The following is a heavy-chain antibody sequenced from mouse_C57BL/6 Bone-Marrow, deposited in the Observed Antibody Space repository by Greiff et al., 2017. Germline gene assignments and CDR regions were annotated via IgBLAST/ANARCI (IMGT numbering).Heavy chain of an antibody. V-gene: IGHV5-4*01. CDR1: GFTFSSYA. D-gene: IGHD1-1*01. CDR2: ISDGGSYT. J-gene: IGHJ1*03. Sequence: EVQLQESGGGLVKPGGSLKLSCAASGFTFSSYAMSWVRQTPEKRLEWVATISDGGSYTYYPDNVKGRFTISRDNAKNNLYLQMSHLKSEDTAMYYCARDRRYGSPYWYFDVWGTGTTVTVSS. CDR3: ARDRRYGSPYWYFDV.